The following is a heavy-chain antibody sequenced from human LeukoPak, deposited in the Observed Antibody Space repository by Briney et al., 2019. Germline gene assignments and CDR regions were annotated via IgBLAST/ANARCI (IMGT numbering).Heavy chain of an antibody. J-gene: IGHJ6*02. CDR1: GFTFNSYG. CDR3: ARELSYSDSSGYFWSVMDV. Sequence: GGCLRLSCAASGFTFNSYGMHWVRQAPGNGLEWATVISYDGSNKYDADSVKGRFTISRDNSKNTLYLQMNSLRDEDTAVYYCARELSYSDSSGYFWSVMDVWGQGTTVTVS. V-gene: IGHV3-30*03. CDR2: ISYDGSNK. D-gene: IGHD3-22*01.